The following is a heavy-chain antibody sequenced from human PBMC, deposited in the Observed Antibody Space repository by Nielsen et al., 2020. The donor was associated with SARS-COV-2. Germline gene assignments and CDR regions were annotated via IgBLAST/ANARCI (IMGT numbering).Heavy chain of an antibody. CDR2: ISLDGSEN. D-gene: IGHD2-2*01. Sequence: GGSLRLSCAASGFTFSSYAMHWVRQAPGKGLEWVAVISLDGSENRYVDSVKGRFTISRDNSRNSVYLQMNSLRSEDTAVYFCARADYGGVVPIANFDNWGQGTPVTVSS. V-gene: IGHV3-30*04. CDR3: ARADYGGVVPIANFDN. J-gene: IGHJ4*02. CDR1: GFTFSSYA.